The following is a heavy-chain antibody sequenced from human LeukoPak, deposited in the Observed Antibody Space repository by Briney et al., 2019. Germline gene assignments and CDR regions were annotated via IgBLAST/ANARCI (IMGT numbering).Heavy chain of an antibody. Sequence: PGESLKISCKGSGYIFTSYWIGWVRQMPGKGLEWMGIIYPGDSDTRYSPSFQGQVTMSADKSMSTAYLQWSSLKASDTAMYYCARPCGYSYGFSPFDYWGQGTLVTVSS. D-gene: IGHD5-18*01. J-gene: IGHJ4*02. V-gene: IGHV5-51*01. CDR1: GYIFTSYW. CDR2: IYPGDSDT. CDR3: ARPCGYSYGFSPFDY.